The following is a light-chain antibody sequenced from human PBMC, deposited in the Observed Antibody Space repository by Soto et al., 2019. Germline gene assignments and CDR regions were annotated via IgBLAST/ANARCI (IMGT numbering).Light chain of an antibody. V-gene: IGKV1-5*01. CDR1: QSISSW. CDR2: DAT. CDR3: QQYNSYWT. J-gene: IGKJ1*01. Sequence: DIQMTQSPSTLSASVGDRVTITCRASQSISSWLAWYQQKPGKAPKLLIYDATSLESGVPSRFSGSGSVTEFILTFSSLQPDDFATYYCQQYNSYWTFAQGTKADIK.